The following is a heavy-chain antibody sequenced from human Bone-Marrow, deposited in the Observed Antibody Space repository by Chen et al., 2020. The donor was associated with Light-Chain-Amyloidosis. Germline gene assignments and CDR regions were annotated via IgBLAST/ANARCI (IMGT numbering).Heavy chain of an antibody. J-gene: IGHJ4*02. D-gene: IGHD5-12*01. Sequence: QLQESGPGLVEPSKTLSLTCAVSGASMSSSEYYWGWMRQTPGKGLEWVSAISGDSSNTYYADSVKGRFTISRDNSKSTLYVQMSSLRVEDTAIYYCAKGRNSGQYQIHDWGQGALVTVSS. CDR1: GASMSSSEYY. CDR2: ISGDSSNT. V-gene: IGHV3-23*01. CDR3: AKGRNSGQYQIHD.